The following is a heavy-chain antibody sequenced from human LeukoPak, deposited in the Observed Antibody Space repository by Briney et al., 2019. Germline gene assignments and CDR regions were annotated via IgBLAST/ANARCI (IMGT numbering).Heavy chain of an antibody. V-gene: IGHV4-4*02. CDR3: ARKDDILTGSPFDY. CDR1: GGSISSSNW. D-gene: IGHD3-9*01. CDR2: IYHSGST. J-gene: IGHJ4*02. Sequence: PSGTLSLTCAVSGGSISSSNWWSWVRQPPGKGLEWIGEIYHSGSTNYNPSLKSRVTISVDKSKNQFSLKLSSVTAADTAVYYCARKDDILTGSPFDYWGQGTLVTVSS.